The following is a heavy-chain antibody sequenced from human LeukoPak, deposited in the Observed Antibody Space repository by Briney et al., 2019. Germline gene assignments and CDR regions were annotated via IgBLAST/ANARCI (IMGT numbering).Heavy chain of an antibody. V-gene: IGHV4-34*01. CDR3: ARGPYDILTGYHHGFDY. J-gene: IGHJ4*02. CDR2: INHSGST. D-gene: IGHD3-9*01. Sequence: PSETLSLTCAVYGGSFSGYYWSWMRQPPGKGLEWIGEINHSGSTNYNPSLKSRVTISVDTSKNQFSLKLSSVTAADTAVYYCARGPYDILTGYHHGFDYWGQGTLVTVSS. CDR1: GGSFSGYY.